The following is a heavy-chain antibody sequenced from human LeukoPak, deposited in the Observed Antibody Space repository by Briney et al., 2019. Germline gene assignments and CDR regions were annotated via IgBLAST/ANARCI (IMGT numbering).Heavy chain of an antibody. D-gene: IGHD3-10*01. Sequence: GGSLRLSCAASGSTFSGYSMSWVRQAPGKGLEWVSSISTTSSYIYHADSVKGRFTISRDNAKNSLWLQMDSLRAEDTAVYYCARGSLLWFGELPFDPWGQGTLVTVSS. CDR2: ISTTSSYI. CDR3: ARGSLLWFGELPFDP. CDR1: GSTFSGYS. V-gene: IGHV3-21*01. J-gene: IGHJ5*02.